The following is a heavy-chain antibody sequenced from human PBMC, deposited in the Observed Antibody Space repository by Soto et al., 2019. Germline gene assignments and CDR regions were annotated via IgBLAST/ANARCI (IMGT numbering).Heavy chain of an antibody. J-gene: IGHJ4*02. Sequence: QVQLQESGPGLVKPSETLSLTCTVSGGSISTSSWSWIRQPAGKGLEWIGRIYTSGSTTYNPALKSLATMAVDTSKNQFSLKLSYVTAADTAVYYCARSSAGNGSSWYYFDYWGQGTLVTVSS. V-gene: IGHV4-4*07. CDR3: ARSSAGNGSSWYYFDY. CDR1: GGSISTSS. CDR2: IYTSGST. D-gene: IGHD6-13*01.